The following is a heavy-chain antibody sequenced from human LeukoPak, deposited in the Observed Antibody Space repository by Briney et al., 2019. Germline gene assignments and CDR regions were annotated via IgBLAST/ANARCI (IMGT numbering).Heavy chain of an antibody. D-gene: IGHD2-15*01. CDR1: GVSIRSCS. J-gene: IGHJ4*02. V-gene: IGHV4-4*07. CDR3: AREEEGDYSDYFDY. CDR2: IQTSGST. Sequence: SETLSLTCSVSGVSIRSCSWSWIRQPSGKGLEWIGRIQTSGSTNYNPSLRSRVTMSVDTSKNQYSLKLSSVTAADTAVYYCAREEEGDYSDYFDYWGQGTLVTVSS.